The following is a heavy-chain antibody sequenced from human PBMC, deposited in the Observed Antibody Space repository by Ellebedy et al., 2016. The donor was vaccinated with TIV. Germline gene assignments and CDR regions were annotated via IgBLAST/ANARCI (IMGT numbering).Heavy chain of an antibody. Sequence: GESLKISCAASGFTFSSYGLHWVRQAPGKGLEWVAVVSYDDSKKYYGESVKGRFIISRDNSKSTLSLQMNSLRDDDTAVYYCARDSAAVLSSGWYHGLGRFFDDWGQGTLVTVSS. J-gene: IGHJ4*02. CDR1: GFTFSSYG. CDR3: ARDSAAVLSSGWYHGLGRFFDD. V-gene: IGHV3-30*04. CDR2: VSYDDSKK. D-gene: IGHD6-19*01.